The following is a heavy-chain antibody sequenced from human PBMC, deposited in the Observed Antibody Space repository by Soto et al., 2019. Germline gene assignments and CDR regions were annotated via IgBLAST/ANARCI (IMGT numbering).Heavy chain of an antibody. J-gene: IGHJ4*02. CDR3: PRDFAYFVS. CDR1: GGSFKSGSYS. CDR2: VYHTGRT. V-gene: IGHV4-61*01. D-gene: IGHD3-3*01. Sequence: SETLSLTCTVSGGSFKSGSYSWSWIRQPPGKGLEWIGYVYHTGRTSYNPSLKSRVSISMDTSKNQFSLNLDSVTAADTAVYFFPRDFAYFVSWGQGTLVTVSS.